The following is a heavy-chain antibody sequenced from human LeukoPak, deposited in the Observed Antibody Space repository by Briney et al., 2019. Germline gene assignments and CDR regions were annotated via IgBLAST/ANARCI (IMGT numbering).Heavy chain of an antibody. D-gene: IGHD4-17*01. V-gene: IGHV7-4-1*02. J-gene: IGHJ2*01. CDR2: INTNTGNP. CDR3: ARDLEVTTPYYWYFDL. Sequence: ASVKVSGKASGYTFTSYAMNWVRQAPGQGLEWMGWINTNTGNPTYAQGFTGRFVFSLDTSVSTAYLQISSLKAEDTAVYYCARDLEVTTPYYWYFDLWGRGTLVTVSS. CDR1: GYTFTSYA.